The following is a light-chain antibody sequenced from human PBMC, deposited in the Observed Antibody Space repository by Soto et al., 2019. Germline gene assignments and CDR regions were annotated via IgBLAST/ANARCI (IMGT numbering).Light chain of an antibody. CDR3: QSYDSSLSGRVV. CDR1: SSNIGAGYD. Sequence: QSVLTQPPSVSGAPGQRVTISCTGSSSNIGAGYDVHWYQQLPGTAPKLLINGSRNRPSGVPDRFSVSKSGTSSSLAITGLQAEDEGDHYCQSYDSSLSGRVVFGGGTQLTVL. V-gene: IGLV1-40*01. J-gene: IGLJ2*01. CDR2: GSR.